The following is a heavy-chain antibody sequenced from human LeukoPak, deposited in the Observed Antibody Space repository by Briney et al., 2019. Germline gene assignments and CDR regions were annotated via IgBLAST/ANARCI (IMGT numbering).Heavy chain of an antibody. D-gene: IGHD3-10*01. J-gene: IGHJ4*02. CDR2: LYSAGST. V-gene: IGHV3-53*01. Sequence: PGASLRLSCAASGFTVSSNYMSWVRQAPGRGLEWVSILYSAGSTYYADSVRGRFTIARDSSKNTVFLQMNSLRDEDTAVYYCASGGMGARKYYSDPFHYWGQGTLVTVSS. CDR1: GFTVSSNY. CDR3: ASGGMGARKYYSDPFHY.